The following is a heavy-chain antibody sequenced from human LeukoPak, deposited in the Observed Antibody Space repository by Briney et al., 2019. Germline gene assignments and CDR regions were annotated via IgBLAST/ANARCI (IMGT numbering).Heavy chain of an antibody. V-gene: IGHV3-30*04. J-gene: IGHJ6*03. CDR1: GFTFSSYA. CDR3: ARALYYYGSGSYMDV. CDR2: ISYDGSNT. D-gene: IGHD3-10*01. Sequence: GRSLTLSCAASGFTFSSYAMHWLRQAPGKGLDWVAVISYDGSNTYCADSVKGRCTISRGNSKNTLYLQMNSLRAEDTAVYYCARALYYYGSGSYMDVWGKGTTVTVSS.